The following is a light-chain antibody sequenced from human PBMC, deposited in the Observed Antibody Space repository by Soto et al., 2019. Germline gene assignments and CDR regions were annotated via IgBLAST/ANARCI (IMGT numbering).Light chain of an antibody. J-gene: IGLJ2*01. CDR2: VGTGGIVG. V-gene: IGLV9-49*01. CDR1: SGYSNYK. CDR3: GADHGSGPHVV. Sequence: QSVLTQPPSASASLGASVTLTCTLSSGYSNYKVDWYQQRPGKGPRFVMRVGTGGIVGSKGDGIPDRFSVLGSGLNRYLTIKNIQEEDESDYHCGADHGSGPHVVFGGGTKLTVL.